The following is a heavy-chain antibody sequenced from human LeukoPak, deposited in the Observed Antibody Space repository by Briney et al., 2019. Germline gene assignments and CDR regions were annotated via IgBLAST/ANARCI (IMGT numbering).Heavy chain of an antibody. CDR3: VTTRDYGGNKGDY. CDR1: GGTFSSYA. D-gene: IGHD4-23*01. Sequence: SVKVSCKASGGTFSSYAISWVRQAPGQGLEWMGGIIPIFGTANYAQKFQGRVTITADESTSTAYMELSSLRSEDTAVYYCVTTRDYGGNKGDYWGQGTLVTVSS. J-gene: IGHJ4*02. CDR2: IIPIFGTA. V-gene: IGHV1-69*01.